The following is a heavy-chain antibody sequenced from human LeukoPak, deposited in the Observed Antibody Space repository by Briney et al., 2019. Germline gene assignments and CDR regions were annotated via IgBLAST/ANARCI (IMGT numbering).Heavy chain of an antibody. J-gene: IGHJ4*02. V-gene: IGHV3-7*01. Sequence: GGSLRLSCAVSGFTSSSYWMSWVRQAPGEGPEWVANIKQDGSEKYYVDSVQGRFTISRDNAKNTLYLQMNSLRAEDTAVYYCASSFWSGYSDSWGQGTLVTVSS. D-gene: IGHD3-3*01. CDR2: IKQDGSEK. CDR3: ASSFWSGYSDS. CDR1: GFTSSSYW.